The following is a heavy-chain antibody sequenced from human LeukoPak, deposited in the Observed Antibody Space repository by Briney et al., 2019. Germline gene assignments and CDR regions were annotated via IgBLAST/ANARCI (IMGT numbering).Heavy chain of an antibody. V-gene: IGHV1-2*02. CDR3: ARGDSNDNDYGDYPDY. J-gene: IGHJ4*02. CDR2: INPNSGGT. D-gene: IGHD4-17*01. CDR1: GYTFTGYY. Sequence: GASVKVSCKASGYTFTGYYMHWVRQAPGQGLEWMGWINPNSGGTNYAQKFQGRVTMTRDTSISTAYMELSRLRSDDTAVYYCARGDSNDNDYGDYPDYWGQGTLVTVSS.